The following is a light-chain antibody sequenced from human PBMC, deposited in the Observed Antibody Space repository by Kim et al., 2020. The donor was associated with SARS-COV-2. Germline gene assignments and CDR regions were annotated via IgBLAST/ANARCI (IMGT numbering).Light chain of an antibody. CDR2: GAS. CDR3: QQYSSSPAT. Sequence: PGGRATLSCRASQSGSSNYLAWYQQKPGQAPRLLIYGASSRATGIPDRFSGSGSGTDFTLTITRLEPEDFAVYYCQQYSSSPATFGQGTKVDIK. V-gene: IGKV3-20*01. CDR1: QSGSSNY. J-gene: IGKJ1*01.